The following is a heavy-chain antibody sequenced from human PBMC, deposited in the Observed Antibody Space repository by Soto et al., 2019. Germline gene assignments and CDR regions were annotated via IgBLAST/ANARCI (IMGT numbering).Heavy chain of an antibody. D-gene: IGHD5-12*01. CDR1: GFTFSSYA. V-gene: IGHV3-64D*08. CDR3: VKVEMATITWGSFDY. CDR2: ISSNGGST. Sequence: GGSLRLSCSASGFTFSSYAMHWVRQAPGKGLEYVSAISSNGGSTYYADSVKGRFTISRDNSKNTLYLQISSLRAQDTAVYYCVKVEMATITWGSFDYWGQGTLVTVSS. J-gene: IGHJ4*02.